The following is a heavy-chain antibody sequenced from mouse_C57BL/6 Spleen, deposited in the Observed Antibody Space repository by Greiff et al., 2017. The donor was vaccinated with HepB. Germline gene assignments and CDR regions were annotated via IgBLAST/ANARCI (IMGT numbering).Heavy chain of an antibody. CDR3: ARIRDGPYYYAMDY. Sequence: VQLKQSGPGLVQPSQSLSITCTVSGFSLTSYGVHWVRQSPGKGLEWLGVIWSGGSTDYNAAFISRLSISKDNSKSQVFFKMNSLQADDTAIYYCARIRDGPYYYAMDYWGQGTSVTVSS. CDR2: IWSGGST. CDR1: GFSLTSYG. V-gene: IGHV2-2*01. J-gene: IGHJ4*01. D-gene: IGHD2-3*01.